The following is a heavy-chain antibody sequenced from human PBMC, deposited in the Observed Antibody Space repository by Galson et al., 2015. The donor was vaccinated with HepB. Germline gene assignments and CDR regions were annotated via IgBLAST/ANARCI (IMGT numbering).Heavy chain of an antibody. CDR3: ARGPTRTPYDFWSGYSYYYYYGMDV. CDR1: GFTFSSYA. D-gene: IGHD3-3*01. CDR2: ISYDGSNK. V-gene: IGHV3-30*04. Sequence: SLRLSCAASGFTFSSYAMHWVRQAPGKGLEWVAVISYDGSNKYYADSVKGRFTISRDNSKNTLYLQMNSLRAEDTAVYYCARGPTRTPYDFWSGYSYYYYYGMDVWGQGTTVTVSS. J-gene: IGHJ6*02.